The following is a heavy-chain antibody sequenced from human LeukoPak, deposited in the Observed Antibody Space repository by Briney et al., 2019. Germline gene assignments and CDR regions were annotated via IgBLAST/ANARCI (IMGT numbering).Heavy chain of an antibody. V-gene: IGHV4-39*07. CDR3: ARERGTPGYSGYDYDY. CDR1: GGSISSSSYY. Sequence: SETLCLTCTVSGGSISSSSYYWTWIRQFSGKGLEWVGEINHSGSTNKNASLKSRLTISVDTSRIQFSLKLTSVTAADTAVYYCARERGTPGYSGYDYDYWGQGTLVTVSS. J-gene: IGHJ4*02. D-gene: IGHD5-12*01. CDR2: INHSGST.